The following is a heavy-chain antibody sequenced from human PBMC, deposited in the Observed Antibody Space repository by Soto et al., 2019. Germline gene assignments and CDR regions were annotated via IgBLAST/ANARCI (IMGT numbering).Heavy chain of an antibody. CDR1: GFTFSSYA. V-gene: IGHV3-23*01. J-gene: IGHJ5*02. CDR3: ARDSRTGCSSTDCYMS. Sequence: GGSLRLSCAASGFTFSSYAMSWVRQAPGKGLEWVSAISGSGGSTYYADSVKGRFTISRDNSKNTLYLQMNSLRAEDTAVYYCARDSRTGCSSTDCYMSWGRGILVTVSS. D-gene: IGHD2-2*01. CDR2: ISGSGGST.